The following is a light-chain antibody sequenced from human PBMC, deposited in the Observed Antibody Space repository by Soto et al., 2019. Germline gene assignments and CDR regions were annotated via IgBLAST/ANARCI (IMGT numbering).Light chain of an antibody. CDR3: QETASVPNT. CDR2: AAS. Sequence: DIQMTQSPSSLSASVGDRVTITCRASQTITNFLNWYQQKPGRAPKLLIYAASSLQSGVPSRFSGSRSGTDFTLTISSLQPEDFATYYCQETASVPNTFGQGTKVEMK. CDR1: QTITNF. J-gene: IGKJ2*01. V-gene: IGKV1-39*01.